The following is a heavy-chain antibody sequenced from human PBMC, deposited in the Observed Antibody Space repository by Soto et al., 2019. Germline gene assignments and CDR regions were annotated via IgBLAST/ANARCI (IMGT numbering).Heavy chain of an antibody. D-gene: IGHD2-15*01. CDR2: IYTSGST. Sequence: ASETLSLTCTVSGGSISSYYWSWIRQPAGKGLEWIGRIYTSGSTNYNPSLKSRVTMSVDTSKNQFSLKLSSVTAADTAVYYCAREGGIVGVVARNEEYGMDVWGQGTTVTVSS. V-gene: IGHV4-4*07. J-gene: IGHJ6*02. CDR1: GGSISSYY. CDR3: AREGGIVGVVARNEEYGMDV.